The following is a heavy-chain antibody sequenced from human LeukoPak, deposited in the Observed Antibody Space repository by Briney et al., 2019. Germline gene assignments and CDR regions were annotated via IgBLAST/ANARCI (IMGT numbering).Heavy chain of an antibody. CDR1: GFTFDDYA. CDR3: AILAFSTRGFAY. J-gene: IGHJ4*02. D-gene: IGHD3-3*02. V-gene: IGHV3-9*01. Sequence: PGGSLRLSCAASGFTFDDYAMHSVRQAPGKGLEWVSGISWNSGSIGYADSVKGRFTISRDNAKNSLYLQMNSLRAEDTALYYCAILAFSTRGFAYWGQGTLVTVSS. CDR2: ISWNSGSI.